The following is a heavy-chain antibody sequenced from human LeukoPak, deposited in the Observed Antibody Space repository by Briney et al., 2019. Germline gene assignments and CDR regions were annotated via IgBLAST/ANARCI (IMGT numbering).Heavy chain of an antibody. CDR3: ARDFGAVAGFGLGAFDT. V-gene: IGHV4-38-2*02. CDR2: IYHSGST. D-gene: IGHD6-19*01. Sequence: TSETLSLTCTVSGYSISSGYYWGWIRQPPGKGLEWIGSIYHSGSTYYNPSLKSRVTISVDTSKNQFSLKLSSVTAADTAVYYCARDFGAVAGFGLGAFDTWGQGTMVTVSS. CDR1: GYSISSGYY. J-gene: IGHJ3*02.